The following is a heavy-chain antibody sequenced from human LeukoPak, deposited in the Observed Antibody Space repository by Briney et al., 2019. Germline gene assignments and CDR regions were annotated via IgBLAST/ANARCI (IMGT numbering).Heavy chain of an antibody. CDR1: GDSISSSY. CDR2: IFDSGIS. CDR3: ASRHYYDSSGYYFPLDY. V-gene: IGHV4-59*01. Sequence: PSETLSLTCTVSGDSISSSYSSWIRQPPGKGLEWIGYIFDSGISNCNPSLKSRVTMSLDTSKNQLSLKVNYVTAADTAVYYCASRHYYDSSGYYFPLDYWGQGTLVTVSS. J-gene: IGHJ4*02. D-gene: IGHD3-22*01.